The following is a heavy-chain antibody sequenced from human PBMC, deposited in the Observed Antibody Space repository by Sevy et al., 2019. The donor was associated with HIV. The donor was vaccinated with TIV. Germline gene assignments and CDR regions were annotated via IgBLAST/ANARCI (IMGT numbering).Heavy chain of an antibody. CDR3: ATTKDYYDSSGYPFDY. CDR1: GYTLSQLS. CDR2: FDPEDGRT. Sequence: ASVNVSCKVSGYTLSQLSMHWVRQAPGKGLEWVGTFDPEDGRTIYAQKFQGRVTMTEDTFTDIAYMELNSLNSEDTAVYYCATTKDYYDSSGYPFDYWGQGTQVTVSS. V-gene: IGHV1-24*01. D-gene: IGHD3-22*01. J-gene: IGHJ4*02.